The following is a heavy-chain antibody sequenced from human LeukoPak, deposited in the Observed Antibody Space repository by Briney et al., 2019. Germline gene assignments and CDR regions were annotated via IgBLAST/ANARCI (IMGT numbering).Heavy chain of an antibody. D-gene: IGHD2/OR15-2a*01. J-gene: IGHJ3*02. V-gene: IGHV4-61*05. CDR1: GASISSSGYY. CDR3: ARKNDFEI. Sequence: SETLSLTCTVSGASISSSGYYWGWIRQPPGKGLEWIGCIFYSGRTYYNPSLKSRVTISVDMSKSQFSLRLTSVTAADTAVYYCARKNDFEIWGQGTLVTVSS. CDR2: IFYSGRT.